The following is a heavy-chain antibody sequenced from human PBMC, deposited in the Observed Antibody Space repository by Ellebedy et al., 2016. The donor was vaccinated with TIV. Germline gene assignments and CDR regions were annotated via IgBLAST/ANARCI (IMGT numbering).Heavy chain of an antibody. D-gene: IGHD2-15*01. Sequence: PGGSLRLSCAASGFTFSGYWMHWVRQAPGRGLVWVSRISNDGSSTSYADSVKGRFTISRDNSKNTLYLQMDSLRADDTAIYYCASPKSSLNIWGHGTTVTVSS. J-gene: IGHJ6*02. CDR2: ISNDGSST. CDR3: ASPKSSLNI. CDR1: GFTFSGYW. V-gene: IGHV3-74*01.